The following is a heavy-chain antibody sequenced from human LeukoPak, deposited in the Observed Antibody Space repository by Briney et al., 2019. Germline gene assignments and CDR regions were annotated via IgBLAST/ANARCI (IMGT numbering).Heavy chain of an antibody. D-gene: IGHD5-18*01. CDR1: GFTFSSYA. V-gene: IGHV3-66*01. CDR2: IYSGGST. Sequence: GGSLRLSCAASGFTFSSYAMSWVRQAPGKGLEWVSVIYSGGSTYYADSVKGRFTISRDNSKNTPYLQMNSLRAEDTAVYYCARAAMVTLDYYYYYMDVWGKGTTVTVSS. CDR3: ARAAMVTLDYYYYYMDV. J-gene: IGHJ6*03.